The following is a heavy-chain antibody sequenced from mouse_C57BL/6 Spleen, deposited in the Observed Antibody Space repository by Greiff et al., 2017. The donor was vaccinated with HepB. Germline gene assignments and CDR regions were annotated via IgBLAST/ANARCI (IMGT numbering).Heavy chain of an antibody. CDR2: IDPEDGDT. V-gene: IGHV14-1*01. CDR3: TTNDYGPRFAY. Sequence: EVQLQQSGAELVRPGASVKLSCTASGFNIKDYYMHWVKQRPEQGLEWIGRIDPEDGDTEYAPKFQGKATMTADTSSNTAYLQLSSLTSEDTAVYYCTTNDYGPRFAYWGQGTLVTVSA. J-gene: IGHJ3*01. CDR1: GFNIKDYY. D-gene: IGHD1-2*01.